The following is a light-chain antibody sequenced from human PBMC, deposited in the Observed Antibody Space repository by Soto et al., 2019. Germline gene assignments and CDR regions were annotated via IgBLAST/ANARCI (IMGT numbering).Light chain of an antibody. CDR1: QRVSSY. J-gene: IGKJ2*01. V-gene: IGKV3-11*01. CDR2: DAS. Sequence: EIVLTQSPATLSWSPGERATLACRASQRVSSYLAWYQQTPGQAPRLLIYDASNRATGISARFSGSGSGTDGPLTISSLEPEDCAVYYCQHRIKWHAYPCGQGNKRDIK. CDR3: QHRIKWHAYP.